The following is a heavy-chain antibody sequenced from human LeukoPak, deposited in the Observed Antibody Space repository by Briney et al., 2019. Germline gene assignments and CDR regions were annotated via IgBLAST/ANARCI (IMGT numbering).Heavy chain of an antibody. CDR3: AREVLLWFGELSGWFDP. Sequence: SETLSLTCAVYGGSFSGYYWSWIRQPPGKGLEWIGEINHSGSTNYNPSLKSRVTISVDTSKNQFSLKLSSVTAADTAVYYCAREVLLWFGELSGWFDPWGQGTLVTVSS. CDR2: INHSGST. D-gene: IGHD3-10*01. J-gene: IGHJ5*02. CDR1: GGSFSGYY. V-gene: IGHV4-34*01.